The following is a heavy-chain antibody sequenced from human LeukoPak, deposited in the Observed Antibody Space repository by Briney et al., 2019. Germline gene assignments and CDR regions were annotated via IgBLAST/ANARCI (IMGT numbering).Heavy chain of an antibody. D-gene: IGHD2-2*02. CDR3: ARHVVDCSTTSCYTGAFDI. CDR1: GGSFSGYY. J-gene: IGHJ3*02. V-gene: IGHV4-34*01. Sequence: SETLSLTCAVYGGSFSGYYWSWIRQPPGKGLDWIGEINHSGSTNYNPSLKTRVTISVDTSKNQFSLKLSSVTAADTAVYYCARHVVDCSTTSCYTGAFDIWGQGTMVTVSS. CDR2: INHSGST.